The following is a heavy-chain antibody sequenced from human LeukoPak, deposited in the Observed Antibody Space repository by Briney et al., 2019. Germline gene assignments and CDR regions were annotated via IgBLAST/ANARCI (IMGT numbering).Heavy chain of an antibody. V-gene: IGHV3-23*01. D-gene: IGHD3-3*01. CDR2: ISGSGGST. J-gene: IGHJ4*02. Sequence: PGGSLRLSCAASGFTFSGYAMSWVRQAPGKGLEWVSAISGSGGSTYYADSVKGRFTISRDNAKNSLYLQMNSLRAEDTAVYYCARDALLEWLSLYYFDYWGQGTLVTVSS. CDR3: ARDALLEWLSLYYFDY. CDR1: GFTFSGYA.